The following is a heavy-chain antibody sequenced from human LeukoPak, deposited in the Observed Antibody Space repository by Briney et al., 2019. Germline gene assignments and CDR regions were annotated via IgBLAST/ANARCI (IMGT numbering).Heavy chain of an antibody. V-gene: IGHV4-30-2*01. Sequence: SQTLSLTCAVSGGSISSGGYSWSWIRQPPGKGLEWIGYIYHSGSTYYNPSLKSRVTISVARSQNQFSLKLSSVTAADTDVYYCASLRYYYDSSGYYYDSRSIVFDYWGQGTLVTVSS. J-gene: IGHJ4*02. D-gene: IGHD3-22*01. CDR2: IYHSGST. CDR1: GGSISSGGYS. CDR3: ASLRYYYDSSGYYYDSRSIVFDY.